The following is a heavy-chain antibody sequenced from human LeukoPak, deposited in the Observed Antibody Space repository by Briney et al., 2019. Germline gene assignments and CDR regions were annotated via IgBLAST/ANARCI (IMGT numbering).Heavy chain of an antibody. V-gene: IGHV3-23*01. CDR1: GFTFSSYA. CDR3: AKGLLDYYDSSGYFDY. J-gene: IGHJ4*02. D-gene: IGHD3-22*01. CDR2: ISGSGGST. Sequence: GGSQRLSCAASGFTFSSYAMSWVRQAPGKGLEWVSAISGSGGSTYYADSVKGRFTISRDNSKNTLYLQMNSLRAEDTAVYYCAKGLLDYYDSSGYFDYWGQGTLVTVSS.